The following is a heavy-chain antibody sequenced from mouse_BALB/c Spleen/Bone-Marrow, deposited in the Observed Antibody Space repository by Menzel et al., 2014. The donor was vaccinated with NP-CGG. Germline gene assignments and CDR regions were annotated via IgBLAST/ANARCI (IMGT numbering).Heavy chain of an antibody. CDR1: GFTFTDHY. Sequence: EVQLVESGGGLVQPRGFLRLSCATSGFTFTDHYMSWVRQPPGKALEWLGFIRNKANGYTTEYSASVKGRFTISRDNSQSIVYLQMNTLRAEDSATYCCARDYLYYFDYWGQGTTLTVSS. V-gene: IGHV7-3*02. CDR3: ARDYLYYFDY. CDR2: IRNKANGYTT. J-gene: IGHJ2*01. D-gene: IGHD2-1*01.